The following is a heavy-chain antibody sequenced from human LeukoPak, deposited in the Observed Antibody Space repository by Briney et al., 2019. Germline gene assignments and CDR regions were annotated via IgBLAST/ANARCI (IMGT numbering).Heavy chain of an antibody. J-gene: IGHJ4*02. CDR1: GGSISSSSYY. CDR2: IYYSGST. V-gene: IGHV4-39*07. Sequence: KPSETLSLTCTVSGGSISSSSYYWGWIRQPPGKGLEWIGSIYYSGSTYYNPSLQSRVTISVDTSKNQFSLKLSSVTAADTAVYYCARVRGGGTTVPFDYWGQGTLVTVSS. D-gene: IGHD1-7*01. CDR3: ARVRGGGTTVPFDY.